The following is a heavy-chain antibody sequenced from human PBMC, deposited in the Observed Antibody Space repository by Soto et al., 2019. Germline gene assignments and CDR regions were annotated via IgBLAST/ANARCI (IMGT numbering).Heavy chain of an antibody. D-gene: IGHD3-10*01. CDR1: GGSIRNNY. CDR3: ARQGVYYQAFDT. Sequence: PSETLSLTCTVSGGSIRNNYWSWIRQPPGKGLEWVGYIYYTGTSKYNPSLKSRVTISVDSSKNQFSLKLDSVTAADTAVYYCARQGVYYQAFDTGGQGTLVTVSS. V-gene: IGHV4-59*08. J-gene: IGHJ4*02. CDR2: IYYTGTS.